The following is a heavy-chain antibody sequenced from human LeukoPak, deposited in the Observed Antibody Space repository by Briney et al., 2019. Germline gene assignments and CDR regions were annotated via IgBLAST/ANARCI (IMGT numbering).Heavy chain of an antibody. CDR1: GYTFIGYY. J-gene: IGHJ6*03. Sequence: ASVKVSCKASGYTFIGYYIHWVRQAPGQGLEWMGWISAYNGNTNYAQKLQGRVTMTTDTSTSTAYMELRSLRSDDTAVYYCARSTGFYYMDVWGKGTTVTVSS. CDR3: ARSTGFYYMDV. D-gene: IGHD1-14*01. CDR2: ISAYNGNT. V-gene: IGHV1-18*04.